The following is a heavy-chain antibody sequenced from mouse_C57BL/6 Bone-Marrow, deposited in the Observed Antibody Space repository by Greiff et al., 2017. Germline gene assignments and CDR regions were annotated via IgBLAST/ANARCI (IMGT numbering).Heavy chain of an antibody. CDR2: IDPSDSYT. J-gene: IGHJ2*01. V-gene: IGHV1-69*01. Sequence: QVQLQQPGAELVMPGASVKLSCKASGYTFTSYWMHWVKQRPGQGLEWIGEIDPSDSYTNYNQKFKGKSTLPVDKSSSTAYMQLSSLTSEDSAVYYCAREPYFDYWGQGTTLTVSS. CDR3: AREPYFDY. CDR1: GYTFTSYW.